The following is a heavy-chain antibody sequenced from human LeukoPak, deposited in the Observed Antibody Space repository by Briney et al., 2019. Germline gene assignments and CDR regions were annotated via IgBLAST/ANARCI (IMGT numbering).Heavy chain of an antibody. CDR2: IWYDGSKK. D-gene: IGHD3-10*01. V-gene: IGHV3-30*02. J-gene: IGHJ4*02. Sequence: GGSLRLSCAASGFTFSSYGMHWVRQAPGKGLEWVAVIWYDGSKKYYADSVKGRFTISRDNSKNTLYLQMDCLRAEATAVYYCANYNGLGPRGYFDYWGQGTLVTVSS. CDR1: GFTFSSYG. CDR3: ANYNGLGPRGYFDY.